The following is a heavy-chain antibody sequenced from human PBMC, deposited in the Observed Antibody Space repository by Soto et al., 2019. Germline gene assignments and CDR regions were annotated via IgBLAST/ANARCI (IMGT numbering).Heavy chain of an antibody. J-gene: IGHJ4*02. Sequence: PGGSLRFSCAASGFTFSNYWMDWVRQAPGKGLVWVSRINSDGSNTKYADSVKGRFTISRDSAKDTLYLQMNSLRAEDTAVYYCARAVAGRYFDSWGQGTLVTVSS. D-gene: IGHD6-19*01. CDR3: ARAVAGRYFDS. V-gene: IGHV3-74*03. CDR1: GFTFSNYW. CDR2: INSDGSNT.